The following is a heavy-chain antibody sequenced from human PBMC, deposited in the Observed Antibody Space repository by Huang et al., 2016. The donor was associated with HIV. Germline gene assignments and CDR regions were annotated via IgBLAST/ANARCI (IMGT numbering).Heavy chain of an antibody. D-gene: IGHD5-18*01. J-gene: IGHJ5*02. CDR2: IIPSFGTA. Sequence: QVLLVQSGAEVRKPGSSVKVSCTAFGGTFSSYAISWVRQAPGQGLEWMGGIIPSFGTANYTQKLQSRVTITVDESTNTGYMELTRLTSEDTAVYYCARTAYSYGFRQGYNWFDPWGQGTPVTVSS. V-gene: IGHV1-69*13. CDR1: GGTFSSYA. CDR3: ARTAYSYGFRQGYNWFDP.